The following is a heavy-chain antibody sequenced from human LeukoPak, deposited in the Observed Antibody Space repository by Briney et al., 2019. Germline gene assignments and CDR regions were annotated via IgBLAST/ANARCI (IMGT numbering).Heavy chain of an antibody. CDR2: IYHSGST. Sequence: SETLSLTCAVSGGSISSGGYSWSWIRQPPGKGLEWIGYIYHSGSTYYNPSLKSRVTISVDRFKNQFSLKLSSVTAADTAVYYCARLGIAVAVIDYWGQGTLVTVSS. CDR3: ARLGIAVAVIDY. J-gene: IGHJ4*02. V-gene: IGHV4-30-2*01. D-gene: IGHD6-19*01. CDR1: GGSISSGGYS.